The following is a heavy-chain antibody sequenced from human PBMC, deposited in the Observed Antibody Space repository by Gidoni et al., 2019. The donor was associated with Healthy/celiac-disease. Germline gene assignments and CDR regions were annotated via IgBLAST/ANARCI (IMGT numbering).Heavy chain of an antibody. CDR3: ARTTDPVVAADY. CDR2: ISSSSSYI. J-gene: IGHJ4*02. D-gene: IGHD2-15*01. Sequence: EVQLVESGGGLVKPGGSLRLSCAASGFTFSSYSMNWVRQAPGKGLEWVSSISSSSSYIYYADSVKGRFTISRDNAKNSLYLQMNSLRAEDTAVYYCARTTDPVVAADYWGQGTLVTVSS. V-gene: IGHV3-21*01. CDR1: GFTFSSYS.